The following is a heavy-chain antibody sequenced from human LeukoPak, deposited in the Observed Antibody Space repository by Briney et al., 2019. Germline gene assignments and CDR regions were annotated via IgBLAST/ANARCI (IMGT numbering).Heavy chain of an antibody. J-gene: IGHJ4*02. CDR3: ARDRRPAAMFDY. Sequence: ASVKVSCKASGYTFTTYDINWVRQAPGQGLEWMGRINPNSGGTNYAQKFQGRVTMTRDTSISTAYMQLSRLRSDDTAVYYCARDRRPAAMFDYWGQGTLVTVSS. CDR1: GYTFTTYD. CDR2: INPNSGGT. D-gene: IGHD2-2*01. V-gene: IGHV1-2*06.